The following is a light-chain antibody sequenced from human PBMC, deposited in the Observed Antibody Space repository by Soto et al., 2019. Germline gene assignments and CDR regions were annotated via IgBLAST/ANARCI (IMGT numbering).Light chain of an antibody. CDR2: GAS. CDR3: QEYNSYWT. J-gene: IGKJ1*01. CDR1: QSVSSNY. Sequence: IVLTHCPGTLSFSPGEICALSCRASQSVSSNYVAWYQQKPGQAPKLLIYGASSRATGIPDRFSGSGSGTDFTLTISSLQPDDFATYYCQEYNSYWTFGQGTKVDIK. V-gene: IGKV3-20*01.